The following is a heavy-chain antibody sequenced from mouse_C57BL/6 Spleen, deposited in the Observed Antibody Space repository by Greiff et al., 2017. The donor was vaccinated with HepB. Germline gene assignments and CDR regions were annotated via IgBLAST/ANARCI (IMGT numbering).Heavy chain of an antibody. Sequence: VQLQQSGAELARPGASVKLSCKASGYTFTSYGISWVKQRTGQGLEWIGEIYPRSGNTYYNEKFKGKATLTADKSSSTAYMELRSLTSEDSAVYFCAGRHYSNHFDYWGQGTTLTVSS. V-gene: IGHV1-81*01. CDR3: AGRHYSNHFDY. CDR1: GYTFTSYG. J-gene: IGHJ2*01. CDR2: IYPRSGNT. D-gene: IGHD2-5*01.